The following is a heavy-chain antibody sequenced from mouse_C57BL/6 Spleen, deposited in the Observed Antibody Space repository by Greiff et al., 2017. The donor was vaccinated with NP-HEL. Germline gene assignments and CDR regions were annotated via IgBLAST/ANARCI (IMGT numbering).Heavy chain of an antibody. CDR3: ASRGQLAY. CDR1: GYTFTSYW. CDR2: IDPSDSYT. V-gene: IGHV1-50*01. D-gene: IGHD3-3*01. J-gene: IGHJ3*01. Sequence: QVQLQQPGAELVKPGASVKLSCKASGYTFTSYWMQWVKQRPGQGLEWIGEIDPSDSYTNYNQKFKGKATLTVDTSSSTAYMQLSSLTSEDSAVYYCASRGQLAYWGQGTLVTVSA.